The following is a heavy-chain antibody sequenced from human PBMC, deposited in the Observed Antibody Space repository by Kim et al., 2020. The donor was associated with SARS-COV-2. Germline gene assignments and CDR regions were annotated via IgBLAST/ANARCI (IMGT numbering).Heavy chain of an antibody. D-gene: IGHD3-9*01. CDR2: IYWDDDK. V-gene: IGHV2-5*02. Sequence: SGPTLVKPTQTLTLTCTFSGFSLRTGGLGVGWIRQPPGKALEWLALIYWDDDKRYSPSLKSRLTITKDTSKNQVVLTMTNMDPVDTATYYCVHDITGYYIQYWGQGTLVTVSS. CDR1: GFSLRTGGLG. CDR3: VHDITGYYIQY. J-gene: IGHJ4*02.